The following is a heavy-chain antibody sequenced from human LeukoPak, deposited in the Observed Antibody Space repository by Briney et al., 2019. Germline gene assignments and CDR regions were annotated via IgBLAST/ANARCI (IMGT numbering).Heavy chain of an antibody. Sequence: GGSLRLSCAASGFTFSSHWMSWVRQAPGKGLEWVSVIYSGGSTYYADSVKGRFTISRDNSKNTLYLQMNSLRAEDTAVYYCVRDIVATVGDAFDIWGQGTKVTVSS. CDR1: GFTFSSHW. CDR3: VRDIVATVGDAFDI. J-gene: IGHJ3*02. CDR2: IYSGGST. V-gene: IGHV3-66*01. D-gene: IGHD5-12*01.